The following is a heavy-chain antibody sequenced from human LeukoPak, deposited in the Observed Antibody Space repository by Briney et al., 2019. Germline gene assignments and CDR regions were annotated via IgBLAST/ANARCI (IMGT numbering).Heavy chain of an antibody. D-gene: IGHD3-10*01. CDR3: ARANGSGSIPDY. V-gene: IGHV1-2*04. J-gene: IGHJ4*02. Sequence: ASVKVSCKASGYTFTGYYMHWVRQAPGQGLEWMGWINPNSGGTNYAQKFQGWVTMTRDTSISAAYMELSRLRSDDTAVYYCARANGSGSIPDYWGQGTLVTVSS. CDR2: INPNSGGT. CDR1: GYTFTGYY.